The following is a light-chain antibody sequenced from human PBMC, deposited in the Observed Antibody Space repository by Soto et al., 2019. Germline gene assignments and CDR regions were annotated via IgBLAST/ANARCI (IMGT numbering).Light chain of an antibody. CDR1: QSISSW. CDR2: KAS. J-gene: IGKJ1*01. V-gene: IGKV1-5*03. Sequence: DIQMTQSPSTLSASVGDRVTLTCRASQSISSWLAWYQQKPGKAPKLLIYKASSLESGVPSRFSGTGSGTEFTLTISSLQPDDFATYYCQQYNSNPWTFGQGTKVEIK. CDR3: QQYNSNPWT.